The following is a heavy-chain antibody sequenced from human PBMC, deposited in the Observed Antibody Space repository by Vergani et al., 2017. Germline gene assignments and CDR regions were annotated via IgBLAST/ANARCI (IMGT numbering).Heavy chain of an antibody. D-gene: IGHD6-19*01. CDR2: IYYSGST. CDR3: ARGEQWLVRGFDY. Sequence: QVQLQESGPGLVKPSETLSLTCTVSGGSISSYYWSWIRQPPGKGLGWIGHIYYSGSTNYNPSRKSRVTISVDTSKNRFSLKLSSVTAADTAVYYCARGEQWLVRGFDYWGQGTLVTVSS. J-gene: IGHJ4*02. V-gene: IGHV4-59*01. CDR1: GGSISSYY.